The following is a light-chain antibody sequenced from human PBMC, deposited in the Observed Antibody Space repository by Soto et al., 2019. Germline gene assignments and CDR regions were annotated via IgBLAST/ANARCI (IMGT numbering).Light chain of an antibody. Sequence: QSALTQPASVSGSPGQSITISCTGTSSDVGGYNYVSWYQQHPGKAPRLMIYEVRHRPSGVSNRFSGYKSGNTASLTISGLQAEDEADYYCSSYTSSTIVFGGGTKLTVL. CDR1: SSDVGGYNY. J-gene: IGLJ2*01. V-gene: IGLV2-14*01. CDR3: SSYTSSTIV. CDR2: EVR.